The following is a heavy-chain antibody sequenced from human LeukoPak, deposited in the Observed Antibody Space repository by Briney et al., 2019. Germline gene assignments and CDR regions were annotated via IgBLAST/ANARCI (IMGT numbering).Heavy chain of an antibody. CDR2: ISAYNGNT. V-gene: IGHV1-18*01. J-gene: IGHJ3*02. CDR1: GYTFTNYA. CDR3: ARGGSRSRRGDDAFDI. D-gene: IGHD3-10*01. Sequence: ASVTVSCKASGYTFTNYAMNWVRQAPGQGLEWMGWISAYNGNTELAQKFQSRVTLATDASTSTAYVELRSLTSDDTAVYFCARGGSRSRRGDDAFDIWGQGTMVTVSS.